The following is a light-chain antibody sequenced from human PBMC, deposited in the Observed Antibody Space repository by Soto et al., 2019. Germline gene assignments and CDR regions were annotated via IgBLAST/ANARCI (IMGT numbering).Light chain of an antibody. Sequence: QAVVTQPPSVSEAPGQRVTISCTGSSSNIGAGYEAHWYQQVPGTAPKLLIYENNNRPSGVPDRFSGSKSGASASLASTGLQAEDEAEYYCQSYDSSLSGYVFGTGTQLTVL. V-gene: IGLV1-40*03. CDR1: SSNIGAGYE. CDR3: QSYDSSLSGYV. CDR2: ENN. J-gene: IGLJ1*01.